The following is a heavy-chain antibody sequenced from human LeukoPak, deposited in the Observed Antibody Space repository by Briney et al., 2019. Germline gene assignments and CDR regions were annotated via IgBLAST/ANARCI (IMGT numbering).Heavy chain of an antibody. CDR3: ARGVYDILTGYQLTPLGAFDI. CDR2: IYTSGST. CDR1: GGSISSGSYY. Sequence: SGTRSLTCTVSGGSISSGSYYWRWIRQPAGKGLEWIGRIYTSGSTNYNPSLKSRVTISVDTSKNQFSLKLSSVTAADTAVYYCARGVYDILTGYQLTPLGAFDIWGQGTMVTVSS. D-gene: IGHD3-9*01. V-gene: IGHV4-61*02. J-gene: IGHJ3*02.